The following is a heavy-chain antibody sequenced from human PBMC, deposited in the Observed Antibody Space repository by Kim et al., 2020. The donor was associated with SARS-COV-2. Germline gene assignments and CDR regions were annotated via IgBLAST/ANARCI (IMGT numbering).Heavy chain of an antibody. Sequence: SVKVSCKASGGTFSSYAISWVRQAPGQGLEWMGGIIPIFGTANYAQKFQGRVTITADESTSTAYMELSSLRSEDTAVYYCARGPLGYCSSTSCPDYYYYYGMDVWGQGTTVTVSS. CDR2: IIPIFGTA. J-gene: IGHJ6*02. V-gene: IGHV1-69*13. CDR1: GGTFSSYA. CDR3: ARGPLGYCSSTSCPDYYYYYGMDV. D-gene: IGHD2-2*01.